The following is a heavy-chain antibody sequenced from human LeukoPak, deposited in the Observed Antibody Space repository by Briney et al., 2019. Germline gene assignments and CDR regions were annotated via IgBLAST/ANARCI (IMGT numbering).Heavy chain of an antibody. D-gene: IGHD3-3*01. CDR3: ARAITIFGVVIYNDAFDI. J-gene: IGHJ3*02. CDR2: IYHSGST. V-gene: IGHV4-30-2*01. Sequence: SETLSLTCAVSGGSISSGGYSWSWIRQPPGKGLEWIGYIYHSGSTYYNPSLESRVTISVDRSKNQFSLKPSSVTAADTAVCYCARAITIFGVVIYNDAFDIWGQGTMVTVSS. CDR1: GGSISSGGYS.